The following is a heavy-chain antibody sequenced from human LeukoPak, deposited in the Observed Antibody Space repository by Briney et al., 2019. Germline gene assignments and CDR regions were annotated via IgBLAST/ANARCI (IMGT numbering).Heavy chain of an antibody. V-gene: IGHV4-34*01. Sequence: PSQTLSLTCAVYGGSFSGYFWSWIRQPPGKGPEWIGEINHKGNTNYNPSLKSRVTISVDTSKNHFSLKLSSVTAAETAVYYCARVISWARGAFDIWGQGTKVTVSS. CDR2: INHKGNT. CDR3: ARVISWARGAFDI. D-gene: IGHD3-16*01. CDR1: GGSFSGYF. J-gene: IGHJ3*02.